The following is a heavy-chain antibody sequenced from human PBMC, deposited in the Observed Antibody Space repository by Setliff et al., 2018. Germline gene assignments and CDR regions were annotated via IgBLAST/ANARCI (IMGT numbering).Heavy chain of an antibody. CDR2: ISGYNGNT. J-gene: IGHJ4*02. D-gene: IGHD2-21*01. Sequence: ASVKVSCKASGYSFTPFGISWVRQAPGQGLEWMGWISGYNGNTNYAQKFQSRVTMTTDTFTNTAYMELRSLRSDDTAVYYCARAPRLXGLFPPFDYWGQGTPVTVXS. CDR3: ARAPRLXGLFPPFDY. V-gene: IGHV1-18*01. CDR1: GYSFTPFG.